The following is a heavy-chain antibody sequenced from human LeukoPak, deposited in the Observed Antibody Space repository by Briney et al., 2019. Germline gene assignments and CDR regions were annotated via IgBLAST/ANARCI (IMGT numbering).Heavy chain of an antibody. CDR2: ISSDGSQS. J-gene: IGHJ4*02. V-gene: IGHV3-30*03. D-gene: IGHD3-16*01. Sequence: VGSLRLSCAASGLTFSSYGIHWVRQAPGKGLEWLAIISSDGSQSYFADSVKGRFTISRDNSKNTLYLQMNSLRAEDTAVYYCARDETFGWLLFWGQGTLVTVSS. CDR1: GLTFSSYG. CDR3: ARDETFGWLLF.